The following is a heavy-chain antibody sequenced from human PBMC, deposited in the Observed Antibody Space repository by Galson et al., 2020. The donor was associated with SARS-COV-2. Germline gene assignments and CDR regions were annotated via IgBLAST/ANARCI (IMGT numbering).Heavy chain of an antibody. J-gene: IGHJ6*02. Sequence: ASVQVSCKVSGSTLTELSMHWVRQAPGKGLEWMGGFDPADGETLYAQKFQGRVTMTEDTSTDTAYMELSSLRSEDTAVYYCATAPAVAGTPGNYYYYYGMDVWGQGTTVTVSS. V-gene: IGHV1-24*01. CDR1: GSTLTELS. D-gene: IGHD6-19*01. CDR3: ATAPAVAGTPGNYYYYYGMDV. CDR2: FDPADGET.